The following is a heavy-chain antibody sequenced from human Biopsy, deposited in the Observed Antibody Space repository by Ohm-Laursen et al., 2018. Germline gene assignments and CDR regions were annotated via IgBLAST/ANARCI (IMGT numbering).Heavy chain of an antibody. D-gene: IGHD3-3*01. J-gene: IGHJ4*02. CDR3: ARARAYSDFWGGPKDY. Sequence: SETLSLTCAGFSGSISGNYWGWIRQPPGKGLEWMGEINHTGSTKYNPSIMSRATISIDTSNSQFFLKLTSVTAADTAVYFCARARAYSDFWGGPKDYWGQGILVTVSS. CDR1: SGSISGNY. V-gene: IGHV4-34*01. CDR2: INHTGST.